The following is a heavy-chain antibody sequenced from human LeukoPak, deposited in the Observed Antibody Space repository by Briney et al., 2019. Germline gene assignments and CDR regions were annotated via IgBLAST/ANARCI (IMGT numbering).Heavy chain of an antibody. V-gene: IGHV3-30*03. D-gene: IGHD6-19*01. Sequence: GGSLRLSRAASGFTFGDYGMHWVRQAPGQGLDWVALMSYDGNNKYYAESVKARFTLSSDNSKNTLYLQMNSLKTEDTAVYYCARSYSSGWNGYFDFCGQGTLVTVSS. CDR1: GFTFGDYG. CDR2: MSYDGNNK. CDR3: ARSYSSGWNGYFDF. J-gene: IGHJ4*02.